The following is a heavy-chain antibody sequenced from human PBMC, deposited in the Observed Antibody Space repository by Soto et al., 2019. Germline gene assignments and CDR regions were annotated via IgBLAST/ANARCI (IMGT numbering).Heavy chain of an antibody. D-gene: IGHD2-15*01. CDR3: ARGSRRDDEGGPAY. J-gene: IGHJ4*02. CDR1: GGSISSYY. Sequence: KPSETLSLTCTVSGGSISSYYWSWIRQPPGKGLEWIGYIYYSWSTNYNPSLKSRVTISVDTSKNQFSLKLSSVTAADTAVYYCARGSRRDDEGGPAYWGQGTLVTVSS. V-gene: IGHV4-59*01. CDR2: IYYSWST.